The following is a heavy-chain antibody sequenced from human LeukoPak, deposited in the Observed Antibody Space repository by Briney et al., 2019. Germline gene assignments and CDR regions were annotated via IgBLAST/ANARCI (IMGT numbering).Heavy chain of an antibody. V-gene: IGHV1-2*02. CDR3: ARVRLYYYGSGSSNYYYGMDV. CDR2: MNPNSGGT. CDR1: GYTFTSYD. D-gene: IGHD3-10*01. J-gene: IGHJ6*02. Sequence: GASVKVSCKASGYTFTSYDINWVRQATGQGLEWMGWMNPNSGGTNYAQKFQGRVTMTRDTSISTAYMELSRLRSDDTAVYYCARVRLYYYGSGSSNYYYGMDVWGQGTTVTVSS.